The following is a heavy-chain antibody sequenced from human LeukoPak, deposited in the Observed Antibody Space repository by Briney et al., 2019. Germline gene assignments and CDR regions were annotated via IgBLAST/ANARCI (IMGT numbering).Heavy chain of an antibody. Sequence: YYWGWIRQPPGKGLEWIGRIYYSGSTYYNPFLKSPVTISVDTSKNQFSLKLSSVTAAETAVYYCARQLGYCSSTSCYADKVDYWGQGTLVTVSS. CDR2: IYYSGST. D-gene: IGHD2-2*01. CDR1: YY. CDR3: ARQLGYCSSTSCYADKVDY. J-gene: IGHJ4*02. V-gene: IGHV4-39*01.